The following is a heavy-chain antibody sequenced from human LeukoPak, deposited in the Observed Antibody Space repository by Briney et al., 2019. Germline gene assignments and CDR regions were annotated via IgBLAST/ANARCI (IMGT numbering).Heavy chain of an antibody. J-gene: IGHJ4*02. CDR3: ARAGNYYFEY. CDR2: INSDGSTT. CDR1: GFTFRTYW. Sequence: QPGGSLRLSCAASGFTFRTYWMHWVRQTPGQGLVWVSRINSDGSTTNYADSVKGRFTVSRDNAQNTLYLQVSSLRAEDTAVYYCARAGNYYFEYWGQGALVTVSS. D-gene: IGHD3-10*01. V-gene: IGHV3-74*01.